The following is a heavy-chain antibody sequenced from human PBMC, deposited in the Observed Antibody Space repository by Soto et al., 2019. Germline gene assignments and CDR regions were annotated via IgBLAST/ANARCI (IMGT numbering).Heavy chain of an antibody. CDR3: ARIAASGRGPWLDP. CDR1: GYSISSSNW. D-gene: IGHD6-13*01. Sequence: SETLSLTCAVSGYSISSSNWWGWIRQPPGKGLEWIGYINYSGSTYYNPSLKSRVTMSVDTSKNQFSLKLSSVTAVDTVVYYCARIAASGRGPWLDPWGQGTLVTVS. V-gene: IGHV4-28*01. J-gene: IGHJ5*02. CDR2: INYSGST.